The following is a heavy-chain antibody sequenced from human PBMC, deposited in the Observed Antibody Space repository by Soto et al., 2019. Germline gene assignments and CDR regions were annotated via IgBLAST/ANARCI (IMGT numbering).Heavy chain of an antibody. CDR3: ARANGCTNGVCYTGSLDY. CDR2: INDGNGNT. V-gene: IGHV1-3*01. CDR1: GYTFTSYA. D-gene: IGHD2-8*01. Sequence: ASLKVSCKASGYTFTSYAMHWVRQAPGQRLEWMGWINDGNGNTKYSQKFQGRVTITRDTSASTAYMELSSLRSEDTAVYYCARANGCTNGVCYTGSLDYWGKGTLVTVSS. J-gene: IGHJ4*02.